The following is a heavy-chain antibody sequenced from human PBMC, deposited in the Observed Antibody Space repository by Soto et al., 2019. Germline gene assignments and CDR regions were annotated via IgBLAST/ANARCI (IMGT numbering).Heavy chain of an antibody. V-gene: IGHV3-15*01. CDR2: IKSKMDGGTT. CDR1: GLIFTNAW. CDR3: ATVGYCGGSSCYASYYGMDV. J-gene: IGHJ6*02. Sequence: EVQLVESGGGLVKPGGSLRLSCAASGLIFTNAWMTWVRRAPGKGLEWVGRIKSKMDGGTTDYAAFVKGRFTISRDDSKNTLYLQMNSLGTEDTAVYYCATVGYCGGSSCYASYYGMDVWGQGTTVTVSS. D-gene: IGHD2-2*01.